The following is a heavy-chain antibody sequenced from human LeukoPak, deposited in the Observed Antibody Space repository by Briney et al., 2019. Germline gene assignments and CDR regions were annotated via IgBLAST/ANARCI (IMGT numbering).Heavy chain of an antibody. CDR3: ARDHTRRGSYSNDAFDI. CDR2: INPNSGGT. D-gene: IGHD1-26*01. Sequence: ASVKVSCKASGYTFTGYYMHWVRQAPGQGLEWMGWINPNSGGTNYAQKFQGRVTMTRDTSISTAYMELSRLRSEDTAVYYCARDHTRRGSYSNDAFDIWGQGTMVTVSS. CDR1: GYTFTGYY. J-gene: IGHJ3*02. V-gene: IGHV1-2*02.